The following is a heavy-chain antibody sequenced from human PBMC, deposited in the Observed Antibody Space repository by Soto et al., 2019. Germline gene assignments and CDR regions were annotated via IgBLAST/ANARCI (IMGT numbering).Heavy chain of an antibody. CDR3: ARGTLEKTPVTTHWFDP. CDR2: IDHRGST. CDR1: GGPFSGYY. J-gene: IGHJ5*02. V-gene: IGHV4-34*01. D-gene: IGHD4-17*01. Sequence: SETLSLTCAVYGGPFSGYYWSWIRQPPGKGLDWIGEIDHRGSTNYNLSLRRRVTISLDSSKNQFSLRLSSVTAADTAVYYCARGTLEKTPVTTHWFDPWGQGILVTVS.